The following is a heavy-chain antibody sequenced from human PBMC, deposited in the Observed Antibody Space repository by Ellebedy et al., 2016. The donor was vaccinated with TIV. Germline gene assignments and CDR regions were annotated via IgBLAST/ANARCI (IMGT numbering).Heavy chain of an antibody. J-gene: IGHJ6*03. Sequence: SETLSLXXTVSGGSINTTGYYWSWIRQHSGKGLEWIAYMYYSGNAYYNSSLKSRVTISIDTSKNHFSLKLTSVTAADTAVYYCARRVRDNYSFYYYMDVWGKGTTVTVSS. CDR1: GGSINTTGYY. CDR2: MYYSGNA. V-gene: IGHV4-31*03. CDR3: ARRVRDNYSFYYYMDV. D-gene: IGHD1-14*01.